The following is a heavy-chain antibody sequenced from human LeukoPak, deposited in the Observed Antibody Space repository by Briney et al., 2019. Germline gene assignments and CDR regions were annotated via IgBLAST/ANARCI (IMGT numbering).Heavy chain of an antibody. V-gene: IGHV4-39*01. CDR1: GGSISSSSYY. D-gene: IGHD3-10*01. J-gene: IGHJ5*02. CDR3: ARRGSGRNWFDP. CDR2: IYYSGRT. Sequence: PSETLSLTCTISGGSISSSSYYWGWLRQPPGKGLEWIASIYYSGRTYYNPSLKSRVTISVDTSNNQFSLKLTSLTAGDTAVYYCARRGSGRNWFDPWGQGTLVTVSS.